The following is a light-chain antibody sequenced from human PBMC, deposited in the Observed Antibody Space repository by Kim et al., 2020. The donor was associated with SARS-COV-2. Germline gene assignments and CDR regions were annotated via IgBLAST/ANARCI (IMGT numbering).Light chain of an antibody. Sequence: QTGTLAYRGNSDSVGNQGAGGVQQHQGHPPKLVSYRGNNRPSGISERFSASRSGNTASLTITGLQPEDEADYYCSAWDSSLSAWVFGGGTQLTVL. CDR3: SAWDSSLSAWV. J-gene: IGLJ3*02. V-gene: IGLV10-54*04. CDR1: SDSVGNQG. CDR2: RGN.